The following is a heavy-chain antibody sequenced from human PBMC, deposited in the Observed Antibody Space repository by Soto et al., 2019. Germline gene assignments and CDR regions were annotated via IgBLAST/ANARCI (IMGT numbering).Heavy chain of an antibody. Sequence: GGSLRLSCAASGFTFSVYGMHWVRQAPGKGLECVAGISYDGRNKYCVDSVKGRFTISRDNSKNTLYLQMDSLRAEDTAVYYCARVGARFVWNVKNDGFDIWGQGTMGTVSS. D-gene: IGHD3-9*01. CDR2: ISYDGRNK. J-gene: IGHJ3*02. CDR1: GFTFSVYG. V-gene: IGHV3-30*03. CDR3: ARVGARFVWNVKNDGFDI.